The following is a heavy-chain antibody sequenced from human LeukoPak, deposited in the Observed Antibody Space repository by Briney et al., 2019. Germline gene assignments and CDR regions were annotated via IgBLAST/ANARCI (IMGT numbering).Heavy chain of an antibody. CDR1: GGTFSSYA. CDR2: IIAIFGAA. V-gene: IGHV1-69*13. D-gene: IGHD3-22*01. J-gene: IGHJ4*02. CDR3: ARDGVPYYYDSSGYKYFDY. Sequence: SVKVSCKASGGTFSSYAISWVRQAPGQGLEWMGGIIAIFGAANYAQKFQGRVTITADESTSTAYMELSSLRSEDTAVYYCARDGVPYYYDSSGYKYFDYWGQGTLVTVSS.